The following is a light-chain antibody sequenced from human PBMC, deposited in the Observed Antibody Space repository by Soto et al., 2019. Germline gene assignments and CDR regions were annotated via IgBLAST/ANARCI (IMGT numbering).Light chain of an antibody. CDR1: QSISSW. CDR2: AAS. V-gene: IGKV1-12*01. CDR3: QQADSFPT. J-gene: IGKJ4*01. Sequence: DIQMTQSPFTLSASVGDRVTITCRASQSISSWLAWYQQKPGKAPKLLIYAASSLQGGVPSRFSGSGSGTDFTLTISSLQPEDFATYYCQQADSFPTFGGGTKVDIK.